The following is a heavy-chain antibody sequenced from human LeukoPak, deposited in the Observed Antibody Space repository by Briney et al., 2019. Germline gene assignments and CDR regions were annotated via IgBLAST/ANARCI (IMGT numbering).Heavy chain of an antibody. V-gene: IGHV3-74*01. Sequence: PGGSLRLSCAVSGFSFSGYWMHWVRQAPGKGPVWVSYIDNDGSGTGYADSVKGRFTVSRDNAKNTLYLQMTSLRVEDTAMYYCARGVEAAGTHYWGQGTLVTVSS. J-gene: IGHJ4*02. CDR2: IDNDGSGT. D-gene: IGHD6-13*01. CDR1: GFSFSGYW. CDR3: ARGVEAAGTHY.